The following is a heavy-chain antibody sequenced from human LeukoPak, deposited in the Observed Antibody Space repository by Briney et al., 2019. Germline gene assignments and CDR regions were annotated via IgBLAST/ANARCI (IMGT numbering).Heavy chain of an antibody. J-gene: IGHJ4*02. CDR1: GGSISRSDYY. V-gene: IGHV4-61*08. CDR3: ARNSGWYGTYFDY. CDR2: IYYSGST. D-gene: IGHD6-19*01. Sequence: SETLSLTCTVSGGSISRSDYYWSWIRQPPGKGLEWIGYIYYSGSTNYNPSLKGRVTISVDTSKNQFSLKLSSVTAADTAVYYCARNSGWYGTYFDYWGQGTLVTVSS.